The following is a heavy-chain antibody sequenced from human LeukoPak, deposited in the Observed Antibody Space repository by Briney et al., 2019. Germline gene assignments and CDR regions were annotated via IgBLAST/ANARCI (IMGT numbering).Heavy chain of an antibody. V-gene: IGHV4-59*08. CDR1: GGSISSYF. CDR3: AILNSYGSSFFDP. Sequence: SETLSLTCTVSGGSISSYFWSWIRQPPGKRLEWIGYVFHSGSTNYNPSFKGRVTISVDTSKNQFSLKLDSVTAADTAFYYCAILNSYGSSFFDPWGQGTLVTVSS. J-gene: IGHJ5*02. CDR2: VFHSGST. D-gene: IGHD6-6*01.